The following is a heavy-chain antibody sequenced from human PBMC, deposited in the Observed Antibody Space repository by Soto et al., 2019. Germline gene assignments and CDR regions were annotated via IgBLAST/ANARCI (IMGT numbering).Heavy chain of an antibody. V-gene: IGHV3-30*19. CDR3: ARWGTTGGLDV. D-gene: IGHD3-16*01. CDR2: TSYDGSDK. CDR1: GFTFRSYV. J-gene: IGHJ1*01. Sequence: QVQLVESGGGVVQPGTSLRVSCVGSGFTFRSYVIHWVRQARGKGLQWVALTSYDGSDKYYDDSVRGRFTISRDNSRNTVDLLMDSLRPEDTALYSCARWGTTGGLDVWGQGTLVYVSS.